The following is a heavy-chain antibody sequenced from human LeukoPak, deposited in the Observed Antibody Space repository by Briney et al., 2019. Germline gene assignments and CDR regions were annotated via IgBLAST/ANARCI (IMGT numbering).Heavy chain of an antibody. D-gene: IGHD3-10*01. CDR1: GGSISSYY. V-gene: IGHV4-4*07. J-gene: IGHJ4*02. Sequence: PSETLSLTCTVSGGSISSYYWSWIRQPAGKGLEWIGRIYYSGATKYNPSLKSRITISVDTSKNQFSLMLSSVTAADTAVYYCARFGITVVRGGKYYFDYWGQGTLVTVSS. CDR3: ARFGITVVRGGKYYFDY. CDR2: IYYSGAT.